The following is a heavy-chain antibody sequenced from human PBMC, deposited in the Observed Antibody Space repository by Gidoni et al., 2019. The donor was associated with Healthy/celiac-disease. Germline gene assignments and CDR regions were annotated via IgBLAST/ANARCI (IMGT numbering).Heavy chain of an antibody. Sequence: EVQLLESGGGLVQPGGSLRLSCAASGFTFRSYALSWVRQAPGKGLEWVSAIRGRGGSTYYADSVKGRFTISRDNSKNTLYLQMNSLRAEDTAVYYCAKATNYYYDSSGYYYRPFDYWGQGTLVTVSS. CDR3: AKATNYYYDSSGYYYRPFDY. CDR2: IRGRGGST. V-gene: IGHV3-23*01. D-gene: IGHD3-22*01. CDR1: GFTFRSYA. J-gene: IGHJ4*02.